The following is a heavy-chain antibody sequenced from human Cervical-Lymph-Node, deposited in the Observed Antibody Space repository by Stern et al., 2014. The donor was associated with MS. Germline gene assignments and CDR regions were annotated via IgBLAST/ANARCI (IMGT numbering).Heavy chain of an antibody. J-gene: IGHJ4*02. CDR1: GFTFNIYA. CDR3: SKDYNSGYFDH. V-gene: IGHV3-23*04. D-gene: IGHD1-26*01. Sequence: EVQLVESGGDLVQPGGSLRLSCAASGFTFNIYAMNWVRQAPGKGPEWVSTISAGGGNAYYADSVKGRFTISRDNSKNTLFLQINSLRAEDTAVYYCSKDYNSGYFDHWGQGTLVTVSS. CDR2: ISAGGGNA.